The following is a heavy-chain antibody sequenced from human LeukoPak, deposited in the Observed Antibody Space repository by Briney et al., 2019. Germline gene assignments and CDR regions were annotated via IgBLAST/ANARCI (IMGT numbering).Heavy chain of an antibody. V-gene: IGHV3-30*18. CDR3: AKDRLAAALGPHFDY. CDR1: GFTFSSYG. J-gene: IGHJ4*02. CDR2: ISYDGSNK. Sequence: GRSLILSCAASGFTFSSYGMHWVRQAPGKGLERVAVISYDGSNKHYADSVKGRFTISRDNSKNTLYLQMNSLRAEDTAVYYCAKDRLAAALGPHFDYWGQGTLVTVSS. D-gene: IGHD6-25*01.